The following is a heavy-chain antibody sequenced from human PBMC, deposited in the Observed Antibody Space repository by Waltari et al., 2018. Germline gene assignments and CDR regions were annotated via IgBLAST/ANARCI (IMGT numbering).Heavy chain of an antibody. D-gene: IGHD4-17*01. Sequence: QVQLVQSGAEVKKPGASVTVSCKASGYTFTGYYMHWVRQAPGQGLEWMGRINPNSGGTNYAQKFQGRVTMTRDTSISTAYMELSRLRSDDTAVYYCARDNGVDYGGNVIHYWGQGTLVTVSS. V-gene: IGHV1-2*06. J-gene: IGHJ4*02. CDR3: ARDNGVDYGGNVIHY. CDR1: GYTFTGYY. CDR2: INPNSGGT.